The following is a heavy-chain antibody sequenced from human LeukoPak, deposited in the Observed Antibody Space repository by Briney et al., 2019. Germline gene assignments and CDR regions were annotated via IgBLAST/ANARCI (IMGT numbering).Heavy chain of an antibody. V-gene: IGHV5-51*01. J-gene: IGHJ4*02. CDR3: ARSSSSSWYRHLVY. Sequence: GESLKISCKGSGYSFANYWIGWVRQMPGKGLEWMGIIYPGDSDTRYSPSFQGQVTISADKSISTAYLQWSSLKASDTAMYYCARSSSSSWYRHLVYWGQGTLVTVSS. D-gene: IGHD6-13*01. CDR2: IYPGDSDT. CDR1: GYSFANYW.